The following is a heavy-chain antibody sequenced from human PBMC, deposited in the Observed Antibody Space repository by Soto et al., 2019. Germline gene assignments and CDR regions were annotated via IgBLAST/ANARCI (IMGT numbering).Heavy chain of an antibody. Sequence: GGSLTLSCGASGLTFSTYSMNWVRQAPGKGLEWVSSISSSSTIYYADSVKGRFTISRDNVQNSLYLQMHSLRAEDTAVYYCARERGSGWTFDYWGQGTLVTVSS. D-gene: IGHD6-19*01. J-gene: IGHJ4*02. CDR1: GLTFSTYS. CDR2: ISSSSTI. CDR3: ARERGSGWTFDY. V-gene: IGHV3-48*01.